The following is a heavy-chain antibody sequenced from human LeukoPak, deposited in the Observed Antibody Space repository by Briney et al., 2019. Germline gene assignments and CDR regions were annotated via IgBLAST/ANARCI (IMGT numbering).Heavy chain of an antibody. CDR1: GFTFSSYG. V-gene: IGHV3-23*01. CDR3: ARTGDCTNGICYTADFDY. Sequence: GGSLRLSCAASGFTFSSYGMHWVRQAPGKGLEWVSAITDSGGTTYYADSVKGRFTISIDNSKNTLYLQMNSLRAEDTAVYYCARTGDCTNGICYTADFDYWGRGTLVTVSS. D-gene: IGHD2-8*01. CDR2: ITDSGGTT. J-gene: IGHJ4*02.